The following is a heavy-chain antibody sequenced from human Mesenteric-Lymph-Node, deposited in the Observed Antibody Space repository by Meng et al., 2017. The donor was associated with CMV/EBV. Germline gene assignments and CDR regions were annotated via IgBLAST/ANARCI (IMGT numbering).Heavy chain of an antibody. Sequence: FSGYAMSWVRQAPGKGLEWVSSISHSGNYIYYADSVKGRFTISRDNARNSLYLQMNSLRAEDTAVYYCARVRDDILTGYYPHFYFDYWGQGSLVTVSS. V-gene: IGHV3-21*06. CDR1: FSGYA. CDR3: ARVRDDILTGYYPHFYFDY. J-gene: IGHJ4*02. D-gene: IGHD3-9*01. CDR2: ISHSGNYI.